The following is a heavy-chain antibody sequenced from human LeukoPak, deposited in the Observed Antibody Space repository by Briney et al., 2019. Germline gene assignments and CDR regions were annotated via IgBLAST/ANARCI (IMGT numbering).Heavy chain of an antibody. CDR2: ISSNGGST. CDR1: GFTFSSYA. D-gene: IGHD6-6*01. V-gene: IGHV3-64*01. CDR3: ARMGKYSSSSAAFDI. Sequence: GGSLRLSCSASGFTFSSYAMHWVRQAPGKGLEYVSAISSNGGSTYYANSVKGRFTISRDNSKNTLYLQMGSLRAEDMAVYYCARMGKYSSSSAAFDIWGQGTMVTVSS. J-gene: IGHJ3*02.